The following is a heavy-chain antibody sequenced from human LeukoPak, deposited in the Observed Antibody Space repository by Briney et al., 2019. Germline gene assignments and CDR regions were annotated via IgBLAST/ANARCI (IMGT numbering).Heavy chain of an antibody. V-gene: IGHV4-4*02. D-gene: IGHD6-13*01. J-gene: IGHJ4*02. Sequence: SGTLSLTCAVSGGSISSSNWWSWVRQPPGKGLEWIGESYHGGSTNYNPSLKGRVTISLDKSKNHFSLRLSSVTAADTAVYYCARRGSSSWHFDYWGQGTLVTVSS. CDR2: SYHGGST. CDR1: GGSISSSNW. CDR3: ARRGSSSWHFDY.